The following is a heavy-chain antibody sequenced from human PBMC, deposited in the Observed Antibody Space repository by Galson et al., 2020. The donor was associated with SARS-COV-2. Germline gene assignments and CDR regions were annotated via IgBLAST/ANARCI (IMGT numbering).Heavy chain of an antibody. CDR1: GFSLSTSGMC. J-gene: IGHJ6*02. Sequence: ESGPTLVKPTQTLTLTCTFSGFSLSTSGMCVSWIRQPPGKALEWLARIDWDDDKYYSPSLKTRLTISKDTSKNQVVLTMTNMDPVDTATYYCARIPDNYYYYGMDVWGQGTTVTVSS. CDR2: IDWDDDK. CDR3: ARIPDNYYYYGMDV. V-gene: IGHV2-70*11.